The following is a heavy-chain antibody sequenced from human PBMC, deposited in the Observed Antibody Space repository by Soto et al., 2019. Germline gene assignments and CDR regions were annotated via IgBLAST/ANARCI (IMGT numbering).Heavy chain of an antibody. CDR2: IKQDGSEK. CDR1: GFTFSSYW. Sequence: GGSLRLSCAASGFTFSSYWMSWVRQAPGKGLEWVANIKQDGSEKYYVDSVKGRFTISRDNAKNSLYLQMNSLRAEDTAVYYCANEKGTAAGTFDYWGQGTLVTVSS. V-gene: IGHV3-7*01. D-gene: IGHD6-13*01. CDR3: ANEKGTAAGTFDY. J-gene: IGHJ4*02.